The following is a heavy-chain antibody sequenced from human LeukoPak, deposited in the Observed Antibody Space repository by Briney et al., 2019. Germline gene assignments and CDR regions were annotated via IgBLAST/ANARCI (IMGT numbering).Heavy chain of an antibody. V-gene: IGHV1-58*01. CDR3: AADRDTSGWFEGFFFDH. CDR2: IVVDTGNT. Sequence: GTSVKVSCKASGFTFTSSAVQWVRQVRGQRLEWIGWIVVDTGNTKYAQEFQERVTITRDMSTNTAYMELSSLRSEDTAEYYCAADRDTSGWFEGFFFDHWGQGTLVTVSS. J-gene: IGHJ4*02. CDR1: GFTFTSSA. D-gene: IGHD6-19*01.